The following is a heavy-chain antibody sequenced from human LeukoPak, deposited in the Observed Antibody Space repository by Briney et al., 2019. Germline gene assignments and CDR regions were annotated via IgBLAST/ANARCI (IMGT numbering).Heavy chain of an antibody. CDR2: ISGSGCST. CDR1: GFTFSSYA. V-gene: IGHV3-23*01. CDR3: AKGSDHYYDSSGYYNYFDY. Sequence: PGGSLRLSCAASGFTFSSYAMSWVRHAPGKGLEWVSAISGSGCSTYYADSVKARFTISRDNSKNTLYLQMNSLRAEDTAVYYCAKGSDHYYDSSGYYNYFDYWGQGTLVTVSS. J-gene: IGHJ4*02. D-gene: IGHD3-22*01.